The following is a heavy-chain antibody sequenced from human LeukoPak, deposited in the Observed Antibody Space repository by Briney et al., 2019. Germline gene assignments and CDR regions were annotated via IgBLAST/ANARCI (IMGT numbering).Heavy chain of an antibody. Sequence: GXSXKVXXKASAYTFTSYGISWVRQAPGQGLEWMGWISAYNGNTKYAQKVQGRVTMTTDTSTSTAYMELRSLRSDDTAVYYCSRGGSYYEGYSDYWGQGTLVTVSS. V-gene: IGHV1-18*01. CDR1: AYTFTSYG. CDR3: SRGGSYYEGYSDY. D-gene: IGHD1-26*01. CDR2: ISAYNGNT. J-gene: IGHJ4*02.